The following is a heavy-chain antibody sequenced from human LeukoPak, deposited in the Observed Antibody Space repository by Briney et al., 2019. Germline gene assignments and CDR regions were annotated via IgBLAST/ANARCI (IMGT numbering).Heavy chain of an antibody. V-gene: IGHV3-30*02. CDR2: IRYDGSNK. D-gene: IGHD6-6*01. Sequence: GGSLRLSCAASGFTFSSYGMHWVRQAPGKGLEWVAFIRYDGSNKYYADSVKGRFTISRDNSKNTLYLQMNSLRAEDTAVYYCAKVVPGYSSSPFDYWGQGTLVTVSS. CDR3: AKVVPGYSSSPFDY. J-gene: IGHJ4*02. CDR1: GFTFSSYG.